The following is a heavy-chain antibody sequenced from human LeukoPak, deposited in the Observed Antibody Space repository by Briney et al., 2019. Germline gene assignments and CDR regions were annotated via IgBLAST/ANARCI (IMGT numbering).Heavy chain of an antibody. Sequence: SETLSLTCAVYGGSFSGYYWSWIRQPPGKGLEWIGEINHSGSTNYNPSLKSRVTISVDTSKNQFSLKLSSVTAADTAVYYCARGGLLDFWSDSLDYWGQGTLVTVSS. CDR2: INHSGST. J-gene: IGHJ4*02. D-gene: IGHD3-3*01. CDR3: ARGGLLDFWSDSLDY. V-gene: IGHV4-34*01. CDR1: GGSFSGYY.